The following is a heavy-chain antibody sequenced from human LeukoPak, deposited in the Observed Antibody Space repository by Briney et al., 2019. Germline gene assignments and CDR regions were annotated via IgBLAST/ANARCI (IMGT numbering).Heavy chain of an antibody. J-gene: IGHJ4*02. D-gene: IGHD3-10*01. CDR2: INSDGSST. CDR1: GFTFSSYW. Sequence: GGSLRLSCAASGFTFSSYWMHWVRQAPGKGLVWVSRINSDGSSTSYADSVKGRLTISRDNAKNTLYLQMNSLRAEDTAVYYCARVTAYYGSGISDYWGQGTLVTVSS. CDR3: ARVTAYYGSGISDY. V-gene: IGHV3-74*01.